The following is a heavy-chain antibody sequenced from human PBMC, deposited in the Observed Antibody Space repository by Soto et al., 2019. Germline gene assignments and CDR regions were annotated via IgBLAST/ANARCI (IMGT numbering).Heavy chain of an antibody. CDR2: IYSGGST. CDR1: GFTVSSNY. CDR3: ARDASNLQNGMDV. D-gene: IGHD4-4*01. V-gene: IGHV3-53*01. Sequence: GGSLRLSXAASGFTVSSNYMSWVRQAPGKGLEWVSVIYSGGSTYYADSVKGRFTISRDNSKNTLYLQMNSLRAEDTAVYYCARDASNLQNGMDVWGQGTTVTVSS. J-gene: IGHJ6*02.